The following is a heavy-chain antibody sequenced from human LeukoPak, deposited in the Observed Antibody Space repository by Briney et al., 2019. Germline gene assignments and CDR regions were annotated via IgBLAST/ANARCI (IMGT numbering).Heavy chain of an antibody. D-gene: IGHD3-10*01. J-gene: IGHJ4*02. CDR2: IFHSGST. CDR1: GGSLSSSDYY. CDR3: ARHPGFGEADY. V-gene: IGHV4-39*01. Sequence: SGTLSLTCTISGGSLSSSDYYWGWIRQPPGVGLEWIGNIFHSGSTYYNPSLKSRVTISTDTSKNHFSLNLSSVTAADTAVYYCARHPGFGEADYWGQGTLVTVSS.